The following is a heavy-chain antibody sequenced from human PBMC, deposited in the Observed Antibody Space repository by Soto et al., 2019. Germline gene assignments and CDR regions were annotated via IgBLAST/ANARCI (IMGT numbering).Heavy chain of an antibody. V-gene: IGHV3-23*01. CDR3: AKVGEDDFWSGYPWYYYMDV. J-gene: IGHJ6*03. D-gene: IGHD3-3*01. CDR1: GFTFSSYA. CDR2: ISGSGGST. Sequence: GGSLRLSCAASGFTFSSYAMSWVRQAPGKGLEWVSAISGSGGSTYYADSVKGRFTISRDNSKNTLYLQMNSLRAEDTAVYYCAKVGEDDFWSGYPWYYYMDVWGKGTTVTVSS.